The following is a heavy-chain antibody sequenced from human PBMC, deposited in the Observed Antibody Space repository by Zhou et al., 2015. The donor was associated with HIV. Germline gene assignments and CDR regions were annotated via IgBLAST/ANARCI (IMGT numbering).Heavy chain of an antibody. CDR3: ARQGDAPDY. CDR2: IIPMFATA. J-gene: IGHJ4*02. V-gene: IGHV1-69*05. D-gene: IGHD2-21*02. CDR1: GDTFSNYA. Sequence: QVQLVQSGAEVKKPGSSVKVSCKASGDTFSNYAMSWVRQAPGQGLEWMGGIIPMFATANYAQKFQGRVTMTRDTSTSTVYMELSSLRSEDTAVYYCARQGDAPDYWGQGTLVTVSS.